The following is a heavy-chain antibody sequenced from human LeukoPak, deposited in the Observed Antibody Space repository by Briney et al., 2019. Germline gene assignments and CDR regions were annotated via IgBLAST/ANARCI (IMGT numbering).Heavy chain of an antibody. Sequence: GGSLRLSCVVSGFTFSSYAMSWVRQAPGKGLEWVPGISGSGGSTYYADSVKGRFTVSRDNPKNTLYLQMNSLRTEDTAVYYCAKDWGQVPASISGHWGQGTLVTVSS. CDR3: AKDWGQVPASISGH. CDR1: GFTFSSYA. CDR2: ISGSGGST. D-gene: IGHD2-2*01. J-gene: IGHJ1*01. V-gene: IGHV3-23*01.